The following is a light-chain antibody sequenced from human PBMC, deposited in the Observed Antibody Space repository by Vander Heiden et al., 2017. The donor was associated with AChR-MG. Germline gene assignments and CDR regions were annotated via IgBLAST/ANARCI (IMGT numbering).Light chain of an antibody. CDR3: QQYNSYSRYS. V-gene: IGKV1-5*01. Sequence: DIQMTQSPSTLSASLGDSVTITCRASQSISNWLAWYQQKPGKVPNLLIYDASNLESGVPSRFSGSGSGTEFTLTINSLQPDDSATYFCQQYNSYSRYSFGQGTKLEIK. CDR2: DAS. CDR1: QSISNW. J-gene: IGKJ2*03.